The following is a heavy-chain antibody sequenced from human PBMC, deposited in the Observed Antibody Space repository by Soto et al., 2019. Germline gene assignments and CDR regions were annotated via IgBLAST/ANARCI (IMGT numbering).Heavy chain of an antibody. CDR2: INAGNGNT. V-gene: IGHV1-3*01. CDR1: GYTFTSYA. CDR3: VSNYRYSYYYGMDV. J-gene: IGHJ6*02. D-gene: IGHD4-4*01. Sequence: ASVKVSCKASGYTFTSYAMHWVRQAPGQRLEWMGWINAGNGNTKYSQKFQGRVTITRDTSASTAYMELSSLRSEDTAVYYCVSNYRYSYYYGMDVWGQGTTVTVSS.